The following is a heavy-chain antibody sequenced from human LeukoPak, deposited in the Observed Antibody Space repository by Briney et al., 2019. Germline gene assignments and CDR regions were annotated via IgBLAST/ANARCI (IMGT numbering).Heavy chain of an antibody. D-gene: IGHD1-26*01. V-gene: IGHV3-30*03. CDR2: ISYDGSDK. Sequence: SGGSLRLSCAASGFTFSSYVMHWVRQAPGKGLEWVAVISYDGSDKNYADSVKGRFTISRDNSNNTLFLQMNRLRAADTAVYYCARDLGYYRADYWGQGTLVTVSS. CDR3: ARDLGYYRADY. J-gene: IGHJ4*02. CDR1: GFTFSSYV.